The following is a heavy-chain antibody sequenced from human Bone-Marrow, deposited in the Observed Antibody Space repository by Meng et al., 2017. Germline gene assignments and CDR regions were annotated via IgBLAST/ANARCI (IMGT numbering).Heavy chain of an antibody. CDR1: GFTFSDFY. D-gene: IGHD6-13*01. Sequence: GESLKISCAASGFTFSDFYMTWIRQAPGKGLEWVSYISSGGTTIYYADSVKGRFTISRDNAKNSLFLQMNSLRAEDTAVYYCASRVYIAVADYWYFDLWGRGTLVTVSS. CDR2: ISSGGTTI. V-gene: IGHV3-11*01. J-gene: IGHJ2*01. CDR3: ASRVYIAVADYWYFDL.